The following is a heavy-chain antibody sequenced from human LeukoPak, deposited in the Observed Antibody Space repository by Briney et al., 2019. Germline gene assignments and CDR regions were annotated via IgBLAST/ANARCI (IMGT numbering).Heavy chain of an antibody. CDR2: IWYDGSNK. Sequence: GRSLRLSCAASGFTFSSYGMHWVRQAPGKGLEWVAVIWYDGSNKYYADSVKGRFTISRDNSKNTLYLQMNSLRAEDTAVYYCAGARRGYSYGHLDYWGQGTLATVSS. V-gene: IGHV3-33*01. D-gene: IGHD5-18*01. J-gene: IGHJ4*02. CDR1: GFTFSSYG. CDR3: AGARRGYSYGHLDY.